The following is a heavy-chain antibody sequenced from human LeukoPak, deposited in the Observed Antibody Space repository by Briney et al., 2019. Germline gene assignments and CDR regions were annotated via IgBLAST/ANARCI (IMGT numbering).Heavy chain of an antibody. V-gene: IGHV3-30*18. D-gene: IGHD3-9*01. CDR3: AKTDGLRYFDWLTSSVDY. Sequence: GRSLRLSCAASGFTFSSYGMHWVRQAPGKGLEWVAVISYDGGNKYYADSVKGRFTIARDNSKNTLYLQMNSLRAEDTAVYYCAKTDGLRYFDWLTSSVDYWGQGTLVTVSS. CDR1: GFTFSSYG. J-gene: IGHJ4*02. CDR2: ISYDGGNK.